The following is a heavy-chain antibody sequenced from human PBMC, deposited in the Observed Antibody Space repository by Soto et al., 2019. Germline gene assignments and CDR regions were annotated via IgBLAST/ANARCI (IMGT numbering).Heavy chain of an antibody. CDR2: KYFSGST. V-gene: IGHV4-39*01. Sequence: SEALSLTCSVSRRSVLSTSYYWVWIRQPPGKGLEWIGSKYFSGSTYYNPSLESRVTISVDTSKNQFSLKLSSVTAEDTAVYYCVRHPLGIDWFDPWGQGNLVTVSS. D-gene: IGHD2-15*01. CDR1: RRSVLSTSYY. CDR3: VRHPLGIDWFDP. J-gene: IGHJ5*02.